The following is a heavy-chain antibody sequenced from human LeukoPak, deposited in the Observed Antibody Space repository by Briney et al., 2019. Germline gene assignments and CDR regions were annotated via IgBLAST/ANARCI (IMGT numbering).Heavy chain of an antibody. CDR1: GGSISSGGYY. CDR3: ARTRVQLERPEVGAFDI. V-gene: IGHV4-30-2*01. CDR2: IYHSGST. D-gene: IGHD1-1*01. Sequence: PSETLSLTCTVSGGSISSGGYYWSWIRQPPGKGLEWIGYIYHSGSTYYNPSLKSRVTISVDRSKNQFSLKLSSVTAADTAVYYCARTRVQLERPEVGAFDIWGQGTMVTVSS. J-gene: IGHJ3*02.